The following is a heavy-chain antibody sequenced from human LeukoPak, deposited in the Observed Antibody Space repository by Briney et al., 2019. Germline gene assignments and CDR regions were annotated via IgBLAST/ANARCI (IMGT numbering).Heavy chain of an antibody. CDR2: ISPGGERT. CDR1: GFTFSTYA. Sequence: GGSLRLSCAASGFTFSTYALSWVRQAPGKGLEWVSAISPGGERTYYADSVKGRFAISRDNSKNTLYLQMNSLRAEDPAIYYCAKSVTADPWGQGTLVTVSS. V-gene: IGHV3-23*01. D-gene: IGHD4-23*01. CDR3: AKSVTADP. J-gene: IGHJ5*02.